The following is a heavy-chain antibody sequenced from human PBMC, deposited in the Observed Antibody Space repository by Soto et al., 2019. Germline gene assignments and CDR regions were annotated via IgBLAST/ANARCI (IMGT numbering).Heavy chain of an antibody. Sequence: GESLKISCKGSGYTFSGYWIAWVRQMPGKGLEWMGIIYPSDSDTRYGPSFQGQVTISADNSITTAYLQWSSLTASDTAMYYCASLVPARGAFDLWGQGTMVTVSS. V-gene: IGHV5-51*01. J-gene: IGHJ3*01. CDR2: IYPSDSDT. D-gene: IGHD6-6*01. CDR1: GYTFSGYW. CDR3: ASLVPARGAFDL.